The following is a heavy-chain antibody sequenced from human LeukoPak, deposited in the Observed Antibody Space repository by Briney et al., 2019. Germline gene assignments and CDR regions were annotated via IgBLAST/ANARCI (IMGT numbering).Heavy chain of an antibody. D-gene: IGHD3-3*01. Sequence: SETLSFTCAVYGGSFSGYYWSWIRQPPGKGLEWIGEINHSGSTNYNPSLKSRVTISVDTSKNQFSLKLSSVTAADTAVYYCARVRGLDFWSGYYAHWGQGTLVTVSS. CDR2: INHSGST. J-gene: IGHJ4*02. V-gene: IGHV4-34*01. CDR3: ARVRGLDFWSGYYAH. CDR1: GGSFSGYY.